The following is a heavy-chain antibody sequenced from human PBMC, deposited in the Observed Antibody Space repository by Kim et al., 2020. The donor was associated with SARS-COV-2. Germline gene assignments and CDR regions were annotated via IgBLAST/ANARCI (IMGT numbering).Heavy chain of an antibody. CDR2: IDAANGDT. D-gene: IGHD6-13*01. Sequence: ASVKVSCKASGYTFTSYPIHWVRQAPGQRLEWMGRIDAANGDTKYSQNFQARVTITGDTSASTANMELGSLASEDTAVYYCVRQGYWGQGTLVTVSS. CDR1: GYTFTSYP. CDR3: VRQGY. V-gene: IGHV1-3*01. J-gene: IGHJ4*02.